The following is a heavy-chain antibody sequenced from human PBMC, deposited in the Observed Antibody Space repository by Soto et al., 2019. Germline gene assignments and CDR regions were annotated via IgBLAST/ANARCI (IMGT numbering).Heavy chain of an antibody. Sequence: EVQLLESGGGLVQPGGSLRLSCAASGFTFSSYAMSWVRQAPGKGLEWVSAISGSGGSTYYADSVKGRFTISRDNSKNTPDRQMNSLRAGDTAVDYCAKDLEWPGWFDPWGQGTLVTVSS. CDR1: GFTFSSYA. D-gene: IGHD3-3*01. J-gene: IGHJ5*02. V-gene: IGHV3-23*01. CDR2: ISGSGGST. CDR3: AKDLEWPGWFDP.